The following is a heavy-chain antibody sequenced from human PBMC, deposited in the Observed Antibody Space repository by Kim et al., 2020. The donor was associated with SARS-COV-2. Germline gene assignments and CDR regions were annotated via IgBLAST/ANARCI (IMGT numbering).Heavy chain of an antibody. Sequence: ASVKVSCKASGYTFTGYYMHWVRQAPGQGLEWMGWINPNSGGTNYAHKFQGRVTMTRDTSISTAYMELSRLRSDDTAVYYCARVGMYCSSTSCYSYAFDIWGQGTMVTVSS. D-gene: IGHD2-2*01. CDR3: ARVGMYCSSTSCYSYAFDI. J-gene: IGHJ3*02. CDR2: INPNSGGT. CDR1: GYTFTGYY. V-gene: IGHV1-2*07.